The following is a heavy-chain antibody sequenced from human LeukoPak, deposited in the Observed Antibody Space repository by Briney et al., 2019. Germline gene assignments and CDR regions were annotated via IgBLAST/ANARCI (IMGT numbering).Heavy chain of an antibody. CDR1: GYSFTSYW. V-gene: IGHV5-51*01. CDR2: IYPGDSDT. D-gene: IGHD3-9*01. Sequence: GESLKISCKGSGYSFTSYWIGLVRQMPGKGLEWMGLIYPGDSDTRYSPSFQGQVTISADKSISTAYLQWSSLKASDTALFFRAEDGIRDFDRSPFDYWGQGTLVTVSS. J-gene: IGHJ4*02. CDR3: AEDGIRDFDRSPFDY.